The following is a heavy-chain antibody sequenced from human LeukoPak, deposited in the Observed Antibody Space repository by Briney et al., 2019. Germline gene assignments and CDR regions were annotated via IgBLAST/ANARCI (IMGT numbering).Heavy chain of an antibody. V-gene: IGHV4-38-2*02. J-gene: IGHJ5*02. D-gene: IGHD2-2*01. CDR3: ARESNIVVVPAAIWFDP. CDR1: GYSISSGYY. CDR2: IYHSGST. Sequence: SGTLSLTCTVSGYSISSGYYWGWIRQPPGKGLEWIGSIYHSGSTYYNPSLKRRVTTSVDTSKNQFSLKLSSVTAADTAVYYCARESNIVVVPAAIWFDPWGQGTLVTVSS.